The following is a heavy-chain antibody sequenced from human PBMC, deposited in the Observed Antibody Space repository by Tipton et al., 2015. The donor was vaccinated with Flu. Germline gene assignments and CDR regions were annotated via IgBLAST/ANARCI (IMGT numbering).Heavy chain of an antibody. CDR1: GGSISSGSYY. V-gene: IGHV4-61*02. D-gene: IGHD3-10*01. Sequence: TLSLTCTVSGGSISSGSYYWSWIRQPAGKGPEWIGRIYTSGSTNYNPSLKSRVTISVDTSKNQFSLKLSSVTAADTAVYYCARDLFGEKDWFDPWGQGTLVTVSS. CDR3: ARDLFGEKDWFDP. J-gene: IGHJ5*02. CDR2: IYTSGST.